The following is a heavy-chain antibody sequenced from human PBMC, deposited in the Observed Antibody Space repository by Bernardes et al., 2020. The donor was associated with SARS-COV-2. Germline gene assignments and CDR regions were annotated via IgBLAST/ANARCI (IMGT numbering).Heavy chain of an antibody. CDR2: INSDGSGT. Sequence: GSLRLSCAASGFTLSMYWMHWVRQVPGKGLVWFSHINSDGSGTSYADSVKGRFTISRDNAKNTLYLQMHSLRAEDSAVYFCARDSSVEFDYWGRGTLVTVSS. CDR3: ARDSSVEFDY. CDR1: GFTLSMYW. J-gene: IGHJ4*02. V-gene: IGHV3-74*01.